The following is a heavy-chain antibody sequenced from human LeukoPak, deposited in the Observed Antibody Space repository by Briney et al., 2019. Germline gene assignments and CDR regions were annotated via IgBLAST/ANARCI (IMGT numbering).Heavy chain of an antibody. V-gene: IGHV5-51*01. CDR3: ATSYSRSNIYYYYGIDV. CDR2: IYPGDSDT. Sequence: GESLKISCKASGYSFTTYWIGWVRQMPGKGLEWMGVIYPGDSDTRYSPSFQGQVTISADKSISTAYLQWSSLKASDTAVYYCATSYSRSNIYYYYGIDVWGQGTTVTVSS. D-gene: IGHD6-13*01. CDR1: GYSFTTYW. J-gene: IGHJ6*02.